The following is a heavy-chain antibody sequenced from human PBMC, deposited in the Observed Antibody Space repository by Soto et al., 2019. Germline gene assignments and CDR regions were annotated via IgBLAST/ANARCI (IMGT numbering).Heavy chain of an antibody. CDR3: ARNDYGDYPPLTYFDY. D-gene: IGHD4-17*01. Sequence: QVQLVESGGGVVQPGRSLRLSCAASGFTFSSYAMHWVRQAPGKGLEWVAVISYDGSNKYYADSVKGRFTISRDNSKNTLYLQMNSLRAEDTAVYYCARNDYGDYPPLTYFDYWGQGTLVTVSS. J-gene: IGHJ4*02. CDR1: GFTFSSYA. CDR2: ISYDGSNK. V-gene: IGHV3-30-3*01.